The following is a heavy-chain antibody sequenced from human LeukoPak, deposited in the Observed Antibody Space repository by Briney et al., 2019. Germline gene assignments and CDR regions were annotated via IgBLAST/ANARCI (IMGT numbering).Heavy chain of an antibody. CDR1: GGSISSSSYY. Sequence: SETLSLTCTVSGGSISSSSYYWGWFRQPPGKGLEWIGSIYYSGSTYYNPSLKSRVTISVDTSKNQFSLKLSSVTAADTAMYYCASAAPDAFDIWGQGTMVTVSS. V-gene: IGHV4-39*07. D-gene: IGHD6-25*01. CDR3: ASAAPDAFDI. CDR2: IYYSGST. J-gene: IGHJ3*02.